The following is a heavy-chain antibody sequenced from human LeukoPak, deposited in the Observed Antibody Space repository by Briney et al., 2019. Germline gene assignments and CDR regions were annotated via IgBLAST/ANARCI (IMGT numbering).Heavy chain of an antibody. J-gene: IGHJ4*02. Sequence: PGGSLRLSCAASGFTFSSYEMNWVRQAPGKGLEWVSYISSSGSTIYYADSVKGRFTISRDNAKNSLYLQMNSLRAEDTAVDYCARGEITGTGFDYWGQGTLVTVSS. V-gene: IGHV3-48*03. CDR2: ISSSGSTI. CDR3: ARGEITGTGFDY. CDR1: GFTFSSYE. D-gene: IGHD1-7*01.